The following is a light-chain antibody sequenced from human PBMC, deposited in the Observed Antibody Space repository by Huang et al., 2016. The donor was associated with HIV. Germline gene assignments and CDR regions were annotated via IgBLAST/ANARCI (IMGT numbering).Light chain of an antibody. CDR1: QSISTW. CDR3: QQYNTYSGT. V-gene: IGKV1-5*03. Sequence: DIQMTQSPSPLSASVGDRVTITCRASQSISTWLAWYQQKPGKAPHLLIYKASNLESGVPSRFSGNGSGTEFTLTISSLQPDDFATYYCQQYNTYSGTFGQGTKVEIK. CDR2: KAS. J-gene: IGKJ1*01.